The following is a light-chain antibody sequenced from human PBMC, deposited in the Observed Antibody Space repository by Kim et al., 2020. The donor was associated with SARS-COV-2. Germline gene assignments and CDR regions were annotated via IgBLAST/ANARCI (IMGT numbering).Light chain of an antibody. V-gene: IGLV2-8*01. CDR2: EVN. J-gene: IGLJ1*01. CDR1: SSDVLSYNY. CDR3: SSYAGSNTFV. Sequence: QSALTQPPSAPGSPGQSVTISCTGTSSDVLSYNYVSWYQQHPGKAPKLMIYEVNKRPSGVPDRFSGSKSGNTASLTVSGLQAEDEADYYCSSYAGSNTFVFGTGTKVTVL.